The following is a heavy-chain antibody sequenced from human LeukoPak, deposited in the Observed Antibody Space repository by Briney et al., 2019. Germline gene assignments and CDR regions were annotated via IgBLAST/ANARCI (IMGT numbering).Heavy chain of an antibody. J-gene: IGHJ4*02. CDR2: IYYSGST. Sequence: SETLSLTCTVSGGSISSGGYYWSWIRQHPGKGLEWIGYIYYSGSTYYNPSLKSRVTTSVDTSKNQFSLKLSSVTAADTAVYYCARDNPPTWKIDYWGQGTLVTVST. CDR3: ARDNPPTWKIDY. D-gene: IGHD1-1*01. V-gene: IGHV4-31*03. CDR1: GGSISSGGYY.